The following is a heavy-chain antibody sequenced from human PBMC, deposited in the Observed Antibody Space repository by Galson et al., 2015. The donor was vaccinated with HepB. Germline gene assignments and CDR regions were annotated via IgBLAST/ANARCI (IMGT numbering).Heavy chain of an antibody. CDR3: ARGKLACVTRCYYDSSGYPLPSGGFDY. CDR2: ISAYNGNT. Sequence: SVKVSCKASGYTFTSYGISWVRQAPGQGLEWMGWISAYNGNTNYAQKLQGRVTMTTDTSTSTAYMELRSLRSDDTAVYYCARGKLACVTRCYYDSSGYPLPSGGFDYWGQGTLVTVSS. V-gene: IGHV1-18*01. CDR1: GYTFTSYG. J-gene: IGHJ4*02. D-gene: IGHD3-22*01.